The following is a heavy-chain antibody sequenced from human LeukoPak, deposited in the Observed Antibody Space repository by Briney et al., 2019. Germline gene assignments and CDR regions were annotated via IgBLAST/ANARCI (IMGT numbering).Heavy chain of an antibody. CDR3: ATNIDKVRFDY. V-gene: IGHV3-23*01. D-gene: IGHD4/OR15-4a*01. CDR2: ISGSGGST. J-gene: IGHJ4*02. CDR1: GFTFSSYA. Sequence: GGSLRLSCAASGFTFSSYARSWVRQAPGKGLEWGSAISGSGGSTYYADSVKGRFTISRDNSKNTLYLQMNSLRAEDTAVYYCATNIDKVRFDYWGQGTLVTVSS.